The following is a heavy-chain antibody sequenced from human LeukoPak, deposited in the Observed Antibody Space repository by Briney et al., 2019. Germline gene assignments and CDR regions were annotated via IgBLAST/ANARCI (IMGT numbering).Heavy chain of an antibody. CDR2: IYYSGST. Sequence: SETLSLTCTVSGGSISSSSYYWGWIRQPPGKGLEWIGSIYYSGSTYYNPSLKSRVTISVDTSKNQFSLKLSSVTAADTAVYYCVRTVVETSMGVDAFDIWGQGTMVTVSS. CDR3: VRTVVETSMGVDAFDI. D-gene: IGHD4-23*01. V-gene: IGHV4-39*07. J-gene: IGHJ3*02. CDR1: GGSISSSSYY.